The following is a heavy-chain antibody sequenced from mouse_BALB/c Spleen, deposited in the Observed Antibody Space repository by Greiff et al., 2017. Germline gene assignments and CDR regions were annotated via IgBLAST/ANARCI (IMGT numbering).Heavy chain of an antibody. Sequence: EVKLVESGGGLVKPGGSLKLSCAASGFTFSSYAMSWVRQTPEKRLEWVASISGGGSTYYSDSVKGRFTISRDNARNSLYLQMSSLRSEDTAMYYCARGQDYYGSSVRFAYWGQGTLVTVSA. D-gene: IGHD1-1*01. J-gene: IGHJ3*01. V-gene: IGHV5-6-5*01. CDR1: GFTFSSYA. CDR2: ISGGGST. CDR3: ARGQDYYGSSVRFAY.